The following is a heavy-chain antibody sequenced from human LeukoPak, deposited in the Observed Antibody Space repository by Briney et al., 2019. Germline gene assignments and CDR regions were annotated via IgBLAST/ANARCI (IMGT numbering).Heavy chain of an antibody. CDR2: MSYDGSNK. J-gene: IGHJ4*02. V-gene: IGHV3-30*04. CDR3: ATDQVELCSSGSCYVIDN. D-gene: IGHD2-15*01. Sequence: PGGSLRLSCAASGCTFDIYAMHWVRQAPGKGLEWVAVMSYDGSNKYYADSVKGRFTISRDNSRNTLHLQMSSLRVADTAVYYCATDQVELCSSGSCYVIDNWGPGTLVAVSS. CDR1: GCTFDIYA.